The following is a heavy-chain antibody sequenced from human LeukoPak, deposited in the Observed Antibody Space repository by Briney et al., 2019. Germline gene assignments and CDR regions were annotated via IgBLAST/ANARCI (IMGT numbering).Heavy chain of an antibody. V-gene: IGHV4-34*01. CDR3: ARGRGVPYYYDSSGYYPADY. D-gene: IGHD3-22*01. CDR2: INHSGST. J-gene: IGHJ4*02. CDR1: GGSFSGYY. Sequence: SETLSLTCAVYGGSFSGYYWSWIRQPPGKGLEWIGEINHSGSTNYNPSLKSRVTISVDTSKNQFSLKLSSVTAADTAVYYCARGRGVPYYYDSSGYYPADYWGQGTLVTVSS.